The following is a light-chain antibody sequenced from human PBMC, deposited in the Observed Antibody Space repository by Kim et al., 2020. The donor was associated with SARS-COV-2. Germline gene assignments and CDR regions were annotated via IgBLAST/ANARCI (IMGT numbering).Light chain of an antibody. CDR2: LGS. J-gene: IGKJ3*01. CDR3: MQALQTRVT. CDR1: QSLLHSNGYNY. Sequence: PASISCRSSQSLLHSNGYNYLDWYLQKPGQSPQLLIYLGSNRASGVPDRFSGSGSGTDFTLKISRVEAEDVGVYYCMQALQTRVTFGPGTKVDIK. V-gene: IGKV2-28*01.